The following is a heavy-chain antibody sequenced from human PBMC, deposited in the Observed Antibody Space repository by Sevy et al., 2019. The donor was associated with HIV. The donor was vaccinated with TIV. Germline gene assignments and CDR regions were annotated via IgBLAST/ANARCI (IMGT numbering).Heavy chain of an antibody. Sequence: GGSLRLSCAASGFTFSKYGMGWVRRAPGKGLEGVANIKQDAGRKYYVDSVKGRFTISRDNAKNSLYLQMNSLRAEDTAVYFCARDDGNYYFHYWGQGTLVTVSS. CDR2: IKQDAGRK. CDR3: ARDDGNYYFHY. CDR1: GFTFSKYG. D-gene: IGHD1-7*01. V-gene: IGHV3-7*01. J-gene: IGHJ4*02.